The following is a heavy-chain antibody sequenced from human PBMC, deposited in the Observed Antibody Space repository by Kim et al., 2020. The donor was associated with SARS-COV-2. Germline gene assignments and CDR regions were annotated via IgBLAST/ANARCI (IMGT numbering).Heavy chain of an antibody. CDR1: GGSISSSSYY. CDR2: IYYSGST. D-gene: IGHD1-7*01. V-gene: IGHV4-39*01. CDR3: ARGARGNWNYKAPGELDY. Sequence: SETLSLTCTVSGGSISSSSYYWGWIRQPPGKGLEWIGSIYYSGSTYYNPSLKSRVTISVDTSKNQFSLKLSSVTAADTAVYYCARGARGNWNYKAPGELDYWGQGTLVTVSS. J-gene: IGHJ4*02.